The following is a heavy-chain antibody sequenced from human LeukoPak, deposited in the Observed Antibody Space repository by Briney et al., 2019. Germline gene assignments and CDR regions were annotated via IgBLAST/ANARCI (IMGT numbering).Heavy chain of an antibody. CDR1: GGSISSYY. CDR2: IYYSGST. J-gene: IGHJ4*02. V-gene: IGHV4-59*08. D-gene: IGHD3-3*01. CDR3: ARVDFWSGYYIDY. Sequence: PSETLSLTCTVSGGSISSYYWSWIRQPPGKGLEWIGYIYYSGSTNYNPSLKSRVTISVDTSKNQFSLKLSSVTAADTAVYYCARVDFWSGYYIDYWGQGTLVTVPS.